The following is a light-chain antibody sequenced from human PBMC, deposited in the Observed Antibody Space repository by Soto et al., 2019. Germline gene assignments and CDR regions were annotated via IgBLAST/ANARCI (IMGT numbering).Light chain of an antibody. Sequence: EIVMTQSPATLSVSPGEIVTLSFSASQSVISNLAWYQQKPGQAPRLLIYGASTRATGLPAMFSCSGSGTDFTLTISSLQSEDFAVYCCQQYNTWPPITFGQGTRLEIK. CDR3: QQYNTWPPIT. V-gene: IGKV3-15*01. CDR2: GAS. J-gene: IGKJ5*01. CDR1: QSVISN.